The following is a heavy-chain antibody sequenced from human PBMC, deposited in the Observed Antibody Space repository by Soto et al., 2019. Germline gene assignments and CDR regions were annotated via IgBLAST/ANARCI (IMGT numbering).Heavy chain of an antibody. Sequence: GASVKVSCNASGGTFSSYAISWLRQAPGQGLEWMGGIIPIFGTANYAQKFQGRVTITADESTSTAYMELSSLRSEDTAVYYCARDRVRYYYDSSGYSSFDYWGQGTLVTVSS. D-gene: IGHD3-22*01. J-gene: IGHJ4*02. V-gene: IGHV1-69*13. CDR3: ARDRVRYYYDSSGYSSFDY. CDR2: IIPIFGTA. CDR1: GGTFSSYA.